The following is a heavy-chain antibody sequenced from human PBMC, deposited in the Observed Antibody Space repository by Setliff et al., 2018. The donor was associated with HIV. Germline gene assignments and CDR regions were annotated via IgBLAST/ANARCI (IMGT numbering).Heavy chain of an antibody. CDR1: RGTFTSYA. CDR3: ATGPPYCSGGSCYSALHH. J-gene: IGHJ1*01. Sequence: SVKVSCKASRGTFTSYAFSWVRQAPGQGLEWMGGIIAILSIPSYAQKFQGRVTITAGKSTGTAYMELKSLRSEDTAVYYCATGPPYCSGGSCYSALHHWGQGTLVTVSS. V-gene: IGHV1-69*10. D-gene: IGHD2-15*01. CDR2: IIAILSIP.